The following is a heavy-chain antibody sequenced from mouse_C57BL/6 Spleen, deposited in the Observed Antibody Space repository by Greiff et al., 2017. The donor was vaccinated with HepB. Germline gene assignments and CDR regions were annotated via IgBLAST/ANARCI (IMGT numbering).Heavy chain of an antibody. CDR2: INPNYGTT. D-gene: IGHD2-4*01. J-gene: IGHJ1*03. Sequence: EVKLMESGPELVKPGASVKISCKASGYSFTDYNMNWVKQSNGKSLEWIGVINPNYGTTSYNQKFKGKATLTVDQSSSTAYMQLNSLTSEDSAVYYCARERIYDYGGYFDVWGTGTTVTVSS. V-gene: IGHV1-39*01. CDR3: ARERIYDYGGYFDV. CDR1: GYSFTDYN.